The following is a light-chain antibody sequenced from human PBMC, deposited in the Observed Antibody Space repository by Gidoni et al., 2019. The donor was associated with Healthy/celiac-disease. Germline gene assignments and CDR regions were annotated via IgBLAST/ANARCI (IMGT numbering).Light chain of an antibody. Sequence: DIVMTQSPDTLAVSLGERATINCKSSQSVVYSSNNKNYLAWYQQQPGQPPKLLLYWASTRESGVPDRFSCSGSGTDFTLTISSLQAEDVAFYYCQQYYSTPLTFGGGTKVEIK. CDR3: QQYYSTPLT. J-gene: IGKJ4*01. CDR1: QSVVYSSNNKNY. CDR2: WAS. V-gene: IGKV4-1*01.